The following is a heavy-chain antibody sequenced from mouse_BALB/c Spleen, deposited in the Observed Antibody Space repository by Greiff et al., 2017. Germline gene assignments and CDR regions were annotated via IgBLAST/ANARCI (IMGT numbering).Heavy chain of an antibody. J-gene: IGHJ3*01. CDR3: ARRVIDPGFAY. CDR2: INPSTGYT. V-gene: IGHV1-7*01. CDR1: GYTFTSYW. D-gene: IGHD2-13*01. Sequence: QVQLQQSGAELAKPGASVKMSCKASGYTFTSYWMHWVKQRPGQGLEWIGYINPSTGYTAYNQKFKDKATLTADKSSSTAYMQLSSLTSEDSAVYYCARRVIDPGFAYWGQGTLVTVSA.